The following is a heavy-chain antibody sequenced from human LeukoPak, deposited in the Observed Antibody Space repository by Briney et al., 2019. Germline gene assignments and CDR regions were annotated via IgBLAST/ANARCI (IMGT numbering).Heavy chain of an antibody. D-gene: IGHD1-7*01. CDR1: GFTFSNYA. J-gene: IGHJ3*02. V-gene: IGHV3-23*01. CDR3: AKHIPGTRSCDI. CDR2: IGTSVGST. Sequence: GGSLRLSCAASGFTFSNYAITWVRQAPGKGLEWASTIGTSVGSTYYADSVEGRFTISRDNSKSTVYLQMNSLRAEDTALYHCAKHIPGTRSCDIWGQGTMVTVSS.